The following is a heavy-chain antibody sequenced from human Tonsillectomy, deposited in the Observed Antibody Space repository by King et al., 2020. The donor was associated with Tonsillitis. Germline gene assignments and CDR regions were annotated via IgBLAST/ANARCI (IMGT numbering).Heavy chain of an antibody. CDR1: GGSISSGSHY. D-gene: IGHD6-13*01. J-gene: IGHJ6*03. CDR2: IYTGGST. V-gene: IGHV4-61*02. CDR3: ARLIEAAALGGYYYMDV. Sequence: QLQESGPGLVKPSQTLSLTCSVSGGSISSGSHYWSWIRQPAGKGLEWIGRIYTGGSTNYNPSLKSRVTMSVDTSKNQFSLKLSSVTAADTAVYYCARLIEAAALGGYYYMDVWGKGTTVTVSS.